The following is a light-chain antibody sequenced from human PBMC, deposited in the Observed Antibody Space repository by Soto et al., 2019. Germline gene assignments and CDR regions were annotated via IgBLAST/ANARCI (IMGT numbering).Light chain of an antibody. CDR3: QHYNSYSEA. J-gene: IGKJ1*01. Sequence: DIQMTQSPSALAGYAGTVASITFRASQTISSWLAWYQQKPGKAPKLLIYEASTLKSGVPSRFSGSGSGTEFTLTISSLQPDDFATYYCQHYNSYSEAFGQGTKV. V-gene: IGKV1-5*03. CDR2: EAS. CDR1: QTISSW.